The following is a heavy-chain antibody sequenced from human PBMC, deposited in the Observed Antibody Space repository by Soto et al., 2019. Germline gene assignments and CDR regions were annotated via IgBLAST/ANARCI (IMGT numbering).Heavy chain of an antibody. CDR2: LIPILGIA. Sequence: QVQLVQSGAEVKKPGSSVKVSCKASGGTFSSYTISWVRQAPGQGLEWMGRLIPILGIANYAQKFQGRVTTTADKSTSTAYMELSSLRSEDTAVYYCASTWFGEDYWGQGPLVTVAS. CDR1: GGTFSSYT. D-gene: IGHD3-10*01. V-gene: IGHV1-69*02. J-gene: IGHJ4*02. CDR3: ASTWFGEDY.